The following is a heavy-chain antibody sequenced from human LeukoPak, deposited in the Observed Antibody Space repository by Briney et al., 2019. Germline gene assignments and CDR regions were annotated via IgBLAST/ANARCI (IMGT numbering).Heavy chain of an antibody. Sequence: GGSLRLSCAASGFTFSSYAVSWVRQAPGKGLEWVSAISGSGGSTYYADSVKGRFTISRDNSKNTLYLQMNSLRAEDTAVYYCAKCSVVTAIPPSDYWGQGTLVTVSS. CDR1: GFTFSSYA. CDR3: AKCSVVTAIPPSDY. V-gene: IGHV3-23*01. CDR2: ISGSGGST. D-gene: IGHD2-21*02. J-gene: IGHJ4*02.